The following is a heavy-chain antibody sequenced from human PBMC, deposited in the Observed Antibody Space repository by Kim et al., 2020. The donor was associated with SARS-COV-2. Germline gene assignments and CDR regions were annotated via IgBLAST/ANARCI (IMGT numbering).Heavy chain of an antibody. D-gene: IGHD6-19*01. CDR1: GFTFSSYG. J-gene: IGHJ2*01. Sequence: GGSLRLSCAASGFTFSSYGMHWVRQAPGKGLEWVAVISYDGSNKYYADSVKGRFTISRDNSKNTLYLQMNSLRAEDTAVYYCAKDTAVAGNWYFDLWGRG. CDR2: ISYDGSNK. V-gene: IGHV3-30*18. CDR3: AKDTAVAGNWYFDL.